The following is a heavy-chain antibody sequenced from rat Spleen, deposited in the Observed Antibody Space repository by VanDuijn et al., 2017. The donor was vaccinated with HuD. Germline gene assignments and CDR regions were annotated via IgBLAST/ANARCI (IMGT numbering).Heavy chain of an antibody. J-gene: IGHJ2*01. Sequence: EVQLQESGPGLVKPSQSLSLTCSVTGHSIASSYRWNWIRKFPGNKLEWMGYINSAGSTNYNPSLKSRISITRDTSKNQFFLQVNSVTTEDTATYYCARSSYGSFDYWGQGVMVTVSS. V-gene: IGHV3-3*01. CDR1: GHSIASSYR. D-gene: IGHD1-6*01. CDR2: INSAGST. CDR3: ARSSYGSFDY.